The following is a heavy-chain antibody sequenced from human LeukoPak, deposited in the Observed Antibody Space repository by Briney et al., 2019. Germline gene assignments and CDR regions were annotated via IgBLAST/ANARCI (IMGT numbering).Heavy chain of an antibody. CDR3: ARMPSGRRGNWFDP. J-gene: IGHJ5*02. Sequence: ASVTVSCKASGYTFTSYNINWVRQATGQGLEWMGWMNPNSGNTGYAQKFQGRDTMIRNTSISTAYMELSSLRSEDTAVYYCARMPSGRRGNWFDPWGQGTLVTVSS. D-gene: IGHD6-25*01. CDR1: GYTFTSYN. V-gene: IGHV1-8*01. CDR2: MNPNSGNT.